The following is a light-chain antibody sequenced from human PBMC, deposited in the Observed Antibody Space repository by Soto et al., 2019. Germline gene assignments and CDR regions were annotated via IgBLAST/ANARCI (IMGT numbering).Light chain of an antibody. CDR2: ASS. V-gene: IGKV1-27*01. CDR3: QKHDGAPLT. CDR1: QDIRNY. Sequence: DIKMTQSPSSLSASVGDRVTITCRASQDIRNYLSWYQQKPGKVPKLLIHASSTLQSGVSSRFSGSGSGTHFTLTISSLQPEDVATYYCQKHDGAPLTFGGGTKVDIK. J-gene: IGKJ4*01.